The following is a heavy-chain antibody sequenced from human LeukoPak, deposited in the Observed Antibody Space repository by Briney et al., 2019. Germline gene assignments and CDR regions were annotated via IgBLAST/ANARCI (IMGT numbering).Heavy chain of an antibody. CDR2: ISSSSSYI. CDR3: ARGCYDSSGYSFRSNNWFDP. V-gene: IGHV3-21*01. D-gene: IGHD3-22*01. J-gene: IGHJ5*02. Sequence: GGSLRLSCAASGFTFSSYSMNWVRQAPGKGLEWVSSISSSSSYIYYADSVKGRFTISRDNAKNSLYLQMNSLRAEDTAVYYCARGCYDSSGYSFRSNNWFDPWGQGTLVTVSS. CDR1: GFTFSSYS.